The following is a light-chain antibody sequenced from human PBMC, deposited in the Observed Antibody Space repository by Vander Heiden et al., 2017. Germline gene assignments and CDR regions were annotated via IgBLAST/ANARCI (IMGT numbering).Light chain of an antibody. Sequence: EMVLTNSPATLSVSPGERATLSCRASQSVSSNLAWYQQKPGQAPRLLIYGASTRATGIPARFSGSGSGTEFTLTISSLKSEDFAVYYCQQYNNWPSWTFGQGTKVEIK. V-gene: IGKV3-15*01. CDR3: QQYNNWPSWT. CDR2: GAS. J-gene: IGKJ1*01. CDR1: QSVSSN.